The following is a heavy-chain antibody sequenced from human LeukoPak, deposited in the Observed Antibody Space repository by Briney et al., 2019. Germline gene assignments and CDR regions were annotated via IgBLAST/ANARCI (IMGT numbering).Heavy chain of an antibody. J-gene: IGHJ4*02. V-gene: IGHV4-59*08. CDR3: ARQESGYYGY. D-gene: IGHD3-22*01. CDR1: GGSISSYY. Sequence: PSETLSLTCTVSGGSISSYYWSWIRQPPGKGLEWIGYIHYSGSTNHNPSLKSRVTISVDTSKNQFSLKLSSVTAADTAVYYCARQESGYYGYWGQGTLVTVSS. CDR2: IHYSGST.